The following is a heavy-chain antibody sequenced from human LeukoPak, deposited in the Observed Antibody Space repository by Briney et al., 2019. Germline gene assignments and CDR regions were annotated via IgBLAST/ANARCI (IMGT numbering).Heavy chain of an antibody. D-gene: IGHD2-2*01. CDR1: GFTFSTYW. Sequence: GGSLRLSCAASGFTFSTYWMSWVRQAPGKGLERVANIKQDGSDKFYVDSVKGRFTISRDNAKNSMYLQMNSLRAEDAAIYYCARVLPVASRDYWGQGTLVTVSS. J-gene: IGHJ4*02. CDR3: ARVLPVASRDY. CDR2: IKQDGSDK. V-gene: IGHV3-7*01.